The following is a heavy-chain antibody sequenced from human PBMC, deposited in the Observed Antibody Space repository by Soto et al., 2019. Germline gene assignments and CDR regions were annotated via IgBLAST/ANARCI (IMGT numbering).Heavy chain of an antibody. Sequence: SETLSLTCAVYGGSFSVYYWSWIRQPPGKGLEWIGEINHSGSTNYNPSLKSRVTISVDTSKNQFSLKLSSVTAADTAVYYCARGGYCSGGSCYSHFDYYYLDVWGKGTTVTVSS. D-gene: IGHD2-15*01. V-gene: IGHV4-34*01. CDR1: GGSFSVYY. J-gene: IGHJ6*03. CDR2: INHSGST. CDR3: ARGGYCSGGSCYSHFDYYYLDV.